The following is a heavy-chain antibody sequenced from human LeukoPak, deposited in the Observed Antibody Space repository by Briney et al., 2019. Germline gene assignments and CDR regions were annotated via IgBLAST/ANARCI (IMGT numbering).Heavy chain of an antibody. J-gene: IGHJ4*02. CDR2: VSFDGDNK. CDR1: GFTFSTYG. V-gene: IGHV3-30*18. Sequence: GRSLRLSCAASGFTFSTYGMHWVRQAPGRGLEWVAVVSFDGDNKYYADSVKGRFTISRDNSKNTLYLQMNSLRAEDTAAYYCAKDPGDGYNSAPIDYWGQGTLVTVSS. CDR3: AKDPGDGYNSAPIDY. D-gene: IGHD5-24*01.